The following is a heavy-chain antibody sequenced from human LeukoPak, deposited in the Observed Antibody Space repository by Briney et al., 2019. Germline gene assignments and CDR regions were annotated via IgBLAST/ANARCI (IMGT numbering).Heavy chain of an antibody. D-gene: IGHD3-10*01. CDR3: ATPIRYGSGGLDY. J-gene: IGHJ4*02. V-gene: IGHV1-46*01. Sequence: GASVKVSCKASGYTFTNYFMHWVRQAPGQGLEWMGIMHPSGGSTSYAQKFQGRVTMTRDTSTSTVYMELSSLRSEDTAVYYCATPIRYGSGGLDYWGQGTLVTVSS. CDR2: MHPSGGST. CDR1: GYTFTNYF.